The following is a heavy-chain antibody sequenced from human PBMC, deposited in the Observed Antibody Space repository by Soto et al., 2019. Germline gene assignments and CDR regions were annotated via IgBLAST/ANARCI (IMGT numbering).Heavy chain of an antibody. D-gene: IGHD2-15*01. Sequence: QVQLVESGGGVVQPGRSLSLSCAASGFSFSSHGMHWVRQAPGKGLEWVAVVSYDGGRKYYADSVKGRFTVSRDNSKNTLALEMNSLRTEDTAVYYCAKIYCGGGSCYWFFDLWGRGTLVTVSS. V-gene: IGHV3-30*18. CDR2: VSYDGGRK. CDR3: AKIYCGGGSCYWFFDL. J-gene: IGHJ2*01. CDR1: GFSFSSHG.